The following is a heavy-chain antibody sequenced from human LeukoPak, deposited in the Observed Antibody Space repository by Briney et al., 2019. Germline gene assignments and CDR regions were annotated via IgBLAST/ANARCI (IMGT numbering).Heavy chain of an antibody. J-gene: IGHJ6*02. CDR2: IIPLLGAP. Sequence: ASVKLSCKASGGTFTNYAISWVRQAPGQGLEWMGGIIPLLGAPNYAQKFQGRVTITADDSTSTAYMELTSLRSEDTAVYYCAEDSSMVTTRAPYYYYYLDGWGQGTTVTVSS. V-gene: IGHV1-69*13. CDR1: GGTFTNYA. CDR3: AEDSSMVTTRAPYYYYYLDG. D-gene: IGHD4-17*01.